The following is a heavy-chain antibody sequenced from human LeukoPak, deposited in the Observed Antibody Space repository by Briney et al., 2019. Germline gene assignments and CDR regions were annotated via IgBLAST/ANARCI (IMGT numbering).Heavy chain of an antibody. D-gene: IGHD5-18*01. V-gene: IGHV1-18*01. CDR1: GYTFTSYG. Sequence: ASVKVSCKASGYTFTSYGISWVRQAPGQGLEWMGWISAYNGNTNYAQKLQGRVTMTTDTSTSTAYMELRSLRSDDTAVYYCARVRPGNDNSYGYGVLGYWGQGTLVTVSS. CDR2: ISAYNGNT. J-gene: IGHJ4*02. CDR3: ARVRPGNDNSYGYGVLGY.